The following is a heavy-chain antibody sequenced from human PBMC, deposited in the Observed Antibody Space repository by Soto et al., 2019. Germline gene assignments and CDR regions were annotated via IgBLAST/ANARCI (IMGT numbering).Heavy chain of an antibody. Sequence: GGSLRLSCAASGFAFSDYTMAWVRQAPGKGLEWVSEIYNSGGTVYADSVKGRFTISRDNSKNTLYLQINSLRVEDTALYYCAKDRQPDGIWTFDSWGQGTRVTVSS. CDR2: IYNSGGT. J-gene: IGHJ4*02. CDR3: AKDRQPDGIWTFDS. D-gene: IGHD3-9*01. CDR1: GFAFSDYT. V-gene: IGHV3-23*01.